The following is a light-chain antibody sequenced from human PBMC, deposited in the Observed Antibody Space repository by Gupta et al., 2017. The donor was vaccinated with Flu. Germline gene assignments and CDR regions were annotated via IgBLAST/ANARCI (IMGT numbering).Light chain of an antibody. CDR3: QQSFSSPLYT. Sequence: DIQMTQSPSSLSASVGDRVTITCRASQNIYRSVNWYQQKPGRAPKLLIYGATSLHSAVSSRFSGSGSGTDFTLTISSRQPEDCATYYCQQSFSSPLYTFGQGTRLEI. V-gene: IGKV1-39*01. CDR2: GAT. CDR1: QNIYRS. J-gene: IGKJ2*01.